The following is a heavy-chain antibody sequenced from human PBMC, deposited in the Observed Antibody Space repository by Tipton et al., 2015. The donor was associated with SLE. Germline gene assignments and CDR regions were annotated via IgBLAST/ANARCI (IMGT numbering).Heavy chain of an antibody. D-gene: IGHD3-3*01. CDR1: GGSISSSSYY. J-gene: IGHJ4*02. V-gene: IGHV4-39*01. CDR2: ISFSGLT. Sequence: TLSLTCTVSGGSISSSSYYWGWIRQPPGKGLEWIGSISFSGLTNYNPSVRSRVSTSMDTSKNQFSLQMSSVTAADTALYYCARHKLGFSWSYFDSWGQGTLVTVSS. CDR3: ARHKLGFSWSYFDS.